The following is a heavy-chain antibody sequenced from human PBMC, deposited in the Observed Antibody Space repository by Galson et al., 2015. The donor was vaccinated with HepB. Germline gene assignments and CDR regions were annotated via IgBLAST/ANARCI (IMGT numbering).Heavy chain of an antibody. CDR2: INSDGSTT. CDR3: ARESIGGYCGRSSCLDC. J-gene: IGHJ4*02. Sequence: SLRLSCAASGFTFSIFYMSWIRQTPGKGLEWVSEINSDGSTTSYADSVRGRFTISRDNAKNSLYLQMNSLRVDDTAVYFCARESIGGYCGRSSCLDCWGQGTPVTVSS. V-gene: IGHV3-11*01. D-gene: IGHD2-15*01. CDR1: GFTFSIFY.